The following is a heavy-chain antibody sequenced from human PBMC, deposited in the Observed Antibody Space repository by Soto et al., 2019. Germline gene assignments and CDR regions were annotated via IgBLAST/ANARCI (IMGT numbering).Heavy chain of an antibody. Sequence: EVQLLESGGGLVQPGGSLRLSCAASGFTFSSYAMSLVRHAPGKGLEWVSAISGSGGSTYYADSLKGRFTISRDNSKNPLYLQMNSLRDEDTAVYYCAKVPRVRGVRVVSGYRDVWGKGTTVTVSS. D-gene: IGHD3-10*01. V-gene: IGHV3-23*01. CDR2: ISGSGGST. J-gene: IGHJ6*03. CDR3: AKVPRVRGVRVVSGYRDV. CDR1: GFTFSSYA.